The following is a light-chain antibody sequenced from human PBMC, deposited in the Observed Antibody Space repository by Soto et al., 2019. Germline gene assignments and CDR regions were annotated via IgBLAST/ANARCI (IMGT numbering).Light chain of an antibody. CDR1: QSVSSSY. CDR3: QQYGSSPPIT. Sequence: EIVLTQSPCTLFLSPGERASLSCRASQSVSSSYLAWYQQKPGQAPRLLLSGASSRATGIPDRFSGSGSGTDFTLTISRLEPEDFAVYYCQQYGSSPPITFGQGTRLEIK. CDR2: GAS. V-gene: IGKV3-20*01. J-gene: IGKJ5*01.